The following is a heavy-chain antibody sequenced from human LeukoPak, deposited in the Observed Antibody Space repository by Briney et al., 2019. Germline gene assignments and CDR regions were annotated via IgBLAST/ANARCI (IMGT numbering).Heavy chain of an antibody. CDR3: AREWQGGIAAAGTRIEGDY. Sequence: GGSLRLSCAVSGFSVSGYWMTWVRQAPGKGLEWVANIKQDGSEKNYADSVKGRFTISRDNAENSLFLQMNSLRVEDTAVYYCAREWQGGIAAAGTRIEGDYWGQGTLVAVSS. D-gene: IGHD6-13*01. J-gene: IGHJ4*02. CDR2: IKQDGSEK. CDR1: GFSVSGYW. V-gene: IGHV3-7*01.